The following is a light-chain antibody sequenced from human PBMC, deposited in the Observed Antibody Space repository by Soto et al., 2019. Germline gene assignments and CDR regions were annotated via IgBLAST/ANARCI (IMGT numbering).Light chain of an antibody. CDR2: EAS. V-gene: IGKV1-5*01. CDR3: QQDYNFTEN. CDR1: QIISTW. J-gene: IGKJ3*01. Sequence: DIQMTHSPSTLSASIGDRVTITCRASQIISTWLAWYQQKPGKAPKLLIYEASTLESGVPSRFSGSGSGTEFTLTISSLQPEDFAVYYCQQDYNFTENFGPGTKVDIK.